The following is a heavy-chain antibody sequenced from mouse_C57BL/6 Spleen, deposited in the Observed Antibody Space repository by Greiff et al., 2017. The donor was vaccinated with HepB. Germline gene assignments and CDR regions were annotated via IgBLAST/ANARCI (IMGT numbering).Heavy chain of an antibody. CDR2: ISYDGSN. CDR1: GYSITSGYY. Sequence: ESGPGLVKPSQSLSLTCSVTGYSITSGYYWNWIRQFPGNKLEWMGYISYDGSNNYNPSLKNRISITRDTSKNQFFLKLNSVTTEDTATYYCARDSNYPWYFDVWGTGTTVTVSS. J-gene: IGHJ1*03. V-gene: IGHV3-6*01. D-gene: IGHD2-5*01. CDR3: ARDSNYPWYFDV.